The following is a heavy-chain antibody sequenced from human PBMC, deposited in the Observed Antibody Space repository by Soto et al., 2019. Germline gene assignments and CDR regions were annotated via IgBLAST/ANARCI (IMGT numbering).Heavy chain of an antibody. CDR1: GGSISSYY. V-gene: IGHV4-59*01. J-gene: IGHJ5*02. CDR2: IYYSGST. CDR3: ARVIEYCSGGSCYERGWFDP. Sequence: SETLSLTCTVSGGSISSYYWSWIRQPPGKGLEWIGYIYYSGSTNYNPSLKSRVTISVDTSKNQFSLKLSSVTAADTAVYYCARVIEYCSGGSCYERGWFDPWGQGTLVTVSS. D-gene: IGHD2-15*01.